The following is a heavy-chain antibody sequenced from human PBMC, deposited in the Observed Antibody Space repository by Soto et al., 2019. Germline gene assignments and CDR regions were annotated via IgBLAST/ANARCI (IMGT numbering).Heavy chain of an antibody. J-gene: IGHJ4*02. CDR3: ARVQFGSGYRYVGVC. D-gene: IGHD5-18*01. Sequence: QVQLVQSGAEVKKPGASVKISCKASGYTFTNYYVQWVRQAPGQGLEWMGIINPSDSSATYAQKFRRRVTMNRDTSTSTVYMELSSLESEDTAVYYCARVQFGSGYRYVGVCWGQGTLVIVSS. CDR2: INPSDSSA. CDR1: GYTFTNYY. V-gene: IGHV1-46*01.